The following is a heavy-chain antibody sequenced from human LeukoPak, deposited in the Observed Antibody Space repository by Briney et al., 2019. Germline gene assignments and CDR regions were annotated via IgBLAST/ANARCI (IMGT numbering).Heavy chain of an antibody. J-gene: IGHJ4*02. CDR1: GFTFSSYA. CDR2: ISYDGSNK. Sequence: PGGSLRLSCAASGFTFSSYAMHWVRQAPGKGLEWVAVISYDGSNKYYADSVKGRFTISRDNSKNTLYLQMNSLRAEDTAVYYCARVIGASCYDWGQGPLVTVSS. D-gene: IGHD2-15*01. CDR3: ARVIGASCYD. V-gene: IGHV3-30-3*01.